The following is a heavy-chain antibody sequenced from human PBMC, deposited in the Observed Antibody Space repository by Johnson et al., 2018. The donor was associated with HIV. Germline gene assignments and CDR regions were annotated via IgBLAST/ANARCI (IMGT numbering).Heavy chain of an antibody. V-gene: IGHV3-23*04. CDR1: GFTFSSFA. D-gene: IGHD1-26*01. J-gene: IGHJ3*02. CDR3: AKSSRVSTTFDAFDI. Sequence: VQVVESGGGLLQPGGSLRLSCAASGFTFSSFAMSWVRQAPGTGLEWVSGISSIGGSPYYADSVQGRFTISRDNSTNTLYLQMNSLRAEDTAVYYCAKSSRVSTTFDAFDIWGQGTMVTVSS. CDR2: ISSIGGSP.